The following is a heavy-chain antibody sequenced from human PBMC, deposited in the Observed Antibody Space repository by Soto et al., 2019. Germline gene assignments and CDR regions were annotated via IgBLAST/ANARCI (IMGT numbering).Heavy chain of an antibody. CDR2: TYYRSKWCN. D-gene: IGHD6-13*01. CDR3: ARALIAAGRYFDY. J-gene: IGHJ4*02. CDR1: GDSVSSNSAA. Sequence: SETLSLTCAISGDSVSSNSAAWNWIRQSPSRGLEWLGRTYYRSKWCNDYSVSVKSRITINPDTSKNQFSLQLNSVTPEDTAVYYCARALIAAGRYFDYWGQGTLVTVSS. V-gene: IGHV6-1*01.